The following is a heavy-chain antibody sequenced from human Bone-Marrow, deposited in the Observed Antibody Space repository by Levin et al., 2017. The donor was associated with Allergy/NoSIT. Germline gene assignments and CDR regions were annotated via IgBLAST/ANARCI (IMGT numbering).Heavy chain of an antibody. Sequence: GGSLRLSCAGSGFIFSTFSLHWVRQPPGKGLEWVSSVSSASSYIYYADSVKGRFTISRDNAKNSLNLQMTGLRADDTAVYYCVRSKSITGTEDLKVMDVWGQGTTVTVS. CDR3: VRSKSITGTEDLKVMDV. J-gene: IGHJ6*02. V-gene: IGHV3-21*06. CDR1: GFIFSTFS. D-gene: IGHD1/OR15-1a*01. CDR2: VSSASSYI.